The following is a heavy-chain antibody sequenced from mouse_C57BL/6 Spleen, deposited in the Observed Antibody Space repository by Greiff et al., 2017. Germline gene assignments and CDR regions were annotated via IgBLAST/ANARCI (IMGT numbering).Heavy chain of an antibody. D-gene: IGHD1-1*01. CDR3: ARDHYYGSSYGFAY. Sequence: QVQLQQSGAELVKPGASVKICCKASGYAFSSYWMNWVKQRPGKGLEWIGQIYPGDGDTNYNGKFKGKATLTADKSSSTAYMQLSSLTSEDSAVYFCARDHYYGSSYGFAYWGQGTLVTVSA. J-gene: IGHJ3*01. CDR2: IYPGDGDT. V-gene: IGHV1-80*01. CDR1: GYAFSSYW.